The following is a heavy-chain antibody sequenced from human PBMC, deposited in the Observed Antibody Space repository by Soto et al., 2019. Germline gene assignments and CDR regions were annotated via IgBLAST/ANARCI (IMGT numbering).Heavy chain of an antibody. CDR2: ISNSGGTI. J-gene: IGHJ3*02. V-gene: IGHV3-23*01. CDR3: AHPRGFGVFDAYDI. Sequence: GGSLRLSCAASGFTFSTYAMSWVRQAPGKGLEWVSAISNSGGTIYYADSVQGRFTISRDNSLNTLLLQMHSLRIEDTAVYYCAHPRGFGVFDAYDIWGQGTMVTVSS. D-gene: IGHD3-10*01. CDR1: GFTFSTYA.